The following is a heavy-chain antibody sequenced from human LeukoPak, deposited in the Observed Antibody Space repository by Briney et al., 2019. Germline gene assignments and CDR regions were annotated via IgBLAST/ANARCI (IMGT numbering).Heavy chain of an antibody. Sequence: SETLSLTCTVSGGSISSYYWSWIRQPPGKGLEWIGYIYYSGSTNYNPSLKSRVTISVDTSKNQFSLKLSSVTAADTAVYYCARRVTWFDYYMDVWGKGTTVTVSS. CDR2: IYYSGST. V-gene: IGHV4-59*12. D-gene: IGHD4-11*01. J-gene: IGHJ6*03. CDR1: GGSISSYY. CDR3: ARRVTWFDYYMDV.